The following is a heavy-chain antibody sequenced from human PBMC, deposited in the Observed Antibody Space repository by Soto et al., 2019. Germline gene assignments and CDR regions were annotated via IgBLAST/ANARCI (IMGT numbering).Heavy chain of an antibody. Sequence: SETLSLTCTVSGGSISTSSHYWDWFRQPPGKGLEWIGSIYYSGSTYYNPSLKSRVTMSVDTSKNQFSLKLSSVTAADTAVYYCARVPDRWGQGTLVTVSS. D-gene: IGHD2-2*01. J-gene: IGHJ5*02. CDR3: ARVPDR. CDR1: GGSISTSSHY. CDR2: IYYSGST. V-gene: IGHV4-39*07.